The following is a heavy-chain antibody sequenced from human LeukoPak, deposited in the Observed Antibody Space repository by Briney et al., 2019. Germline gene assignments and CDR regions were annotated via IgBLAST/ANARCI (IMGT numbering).Heavy chain of an antibody. CDR2: INHSGST. V-gene: IGHV4-34*01. CDR1: GGSISSYY. J-gene: IGHJ4*02. Sequence: SETLSLTCTVFGGSISSYYWSWIRQPPGKGLEWIGEINHSGSTNYNPSLKSRVTISVDTSKNQFSLKLSSVTAADTAVYYCAQSEGGYGDYFDYWGQGTLVTVSS. CDR3: AQSEGGYGDYFDY. D-gene: IGHD4-17*01.